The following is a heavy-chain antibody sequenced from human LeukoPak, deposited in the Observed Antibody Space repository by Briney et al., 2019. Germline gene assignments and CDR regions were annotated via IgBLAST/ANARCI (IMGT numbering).Heavy chain of an antibody. J-gene: IGHJ4*02. V-gene: IGHV3-11*04. CDR2: ISSSGSTI. CDR3: ARARLRYCSSTSCPYDY. D-gene: IGHD2-2*01. CDR1: GFTFSDYY. Sequence: GGSLRLSCAASGFTFSDYYMSWIRQAPGKGLEWVSYISSSGSTIYYADSVKGRFTISRDNAKNSLYLQMNSLRAEDTAVYYCARARLRYCSSTSCPYDYWGQGTLVTVSS.